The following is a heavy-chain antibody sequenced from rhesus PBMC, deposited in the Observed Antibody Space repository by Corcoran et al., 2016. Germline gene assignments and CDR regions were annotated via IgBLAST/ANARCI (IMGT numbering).Heavy chain of an antibody. Sequence: QLQLQESGPGLVKPSETLSLTCAVSGYSISSGYGWSWILQPPGTGMEWIWYIYGGSGSTSYNSYLKSRVIILIDTSKNQFCMKLSAVTAADTAVYYCARDIAAAGIDYWGQGVLVTVSS. D-gene: IGHD6-25*01. J-gene: IGHJ4*01. V-gene: IGHV4-127*01. CDR2: IYGGSGST. CDR1: GYSISSGYG. CDR3: ARDIAAAGIDY.